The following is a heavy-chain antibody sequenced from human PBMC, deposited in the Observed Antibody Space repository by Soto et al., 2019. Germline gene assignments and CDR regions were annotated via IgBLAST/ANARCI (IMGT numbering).Heavy chain of an antibody. Sequence: QVQLVQSGAEVKKPGSSVKGSCKASGGTFSTSTFTWVRQAPGQGLEWMGRTIPILDVADYAQDFQGRVTITADKSTSTAYMELTSLTSKDTAVYYCARDSPIGSTYSGYDAIDSWGQGTLVTVSS. CDR2: TIPILDVA. CDR3: ARDSPIGSTYSGYDAIDS. V-gene: IGHV1-69*08. CDR1: GGTFSTST. J-gene: IGHJ4*02. D-gene: IGHD5-12*01.